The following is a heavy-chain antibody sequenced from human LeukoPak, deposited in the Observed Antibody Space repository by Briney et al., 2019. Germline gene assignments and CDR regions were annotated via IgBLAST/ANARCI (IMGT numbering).Heavy chain of an antibody. CDR1: GFSFSNYA. CDR2: IIASSGAT. V-gene: IGHV3-23*01. CDR3: AKGGYDYVEIGYFDY. Sequence: GGSLRLSRAASGFSFSNYAMSWVRQAPGKGLEWVSLIIASSGATFYADSVKGRFTISRDNSKNTLYMQMNSLRAEDTALYYCAKGGYDYVEIGYFDYWGQGTLVTVSS. D-gene: IGHD5-12*01. J-gene: IGHJ4*02.